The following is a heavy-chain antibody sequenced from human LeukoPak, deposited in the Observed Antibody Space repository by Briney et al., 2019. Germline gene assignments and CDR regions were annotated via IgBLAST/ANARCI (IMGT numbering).Heavy chain of an antibody. Sequence: GGSLRLSCAASGFTLSDYYMSWIRQAPGKGLEWVAVITYDGCNTYYADSVRGLFPLSREYSKNTLYLQLNSLSAEDTAVYYCAKYSTYYYGSGSSGPHYFDYWGQGTLVTVSS. V-gene: IGHV3-30*18. CDR1: GFTLSDYY. D-gene: IGHD3-10*01. J-gene: IGHJ4*02. CDR3: AKYSTYYYGSGSSGPHYFDY. CDR2: ITYDGCNT.